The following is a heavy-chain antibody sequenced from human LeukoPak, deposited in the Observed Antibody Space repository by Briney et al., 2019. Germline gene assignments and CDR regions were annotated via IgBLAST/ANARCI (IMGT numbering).Heavy chain of an antibody. D-gene: IGHD5-18*01. V-gene: IGHV1-2*02. CDR2: INPNSGGT. CDR1: GYTFTGYY. CDR3: ARGGWSGYSYGSEPEKYFDY. Sequence: ASVKVSCKASGYTFTGYYIHWVRQAPGQGLEWMGWINPNSGGTNYAQKFQGRVTMTTDTSISTAYMELSRLRSDDTALYYCARGGWSGYSYGSEPEKYFDYWGQGTLVTVSS. J-gene: IGHJ4*02.